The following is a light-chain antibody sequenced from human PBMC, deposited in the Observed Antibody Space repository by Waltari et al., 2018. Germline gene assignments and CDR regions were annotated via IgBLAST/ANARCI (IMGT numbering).Light chain of an antibody. CDR1: QSISNY. Sequence: DIQVTQSPSALSASVGDSITITCRASQSISNYLKWYQQKPGKAPKLLIYVASRLQGVVPSRFSGSGSGTDFTLTISNLQPEDFATYYCQQSSTTPFFGQGTKLESK. CDR2: VAS. CDR3: QQSSTTPF. V-gene: IGKV1-39*01. J-gene: IGKJ2*01.